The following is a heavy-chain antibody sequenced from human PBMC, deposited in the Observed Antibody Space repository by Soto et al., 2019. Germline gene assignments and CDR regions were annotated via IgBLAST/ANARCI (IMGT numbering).Heavy chain of an antibody. J-gene: IGHJ6*02. CDR1: GFTFSSYG. V-gene: IGHV3-33*01. Sequence: QVQLVESGGGVVQPGRSLRLSCAASGFTFSSYGMHWVRQAPGKGLEWVAVIWYDGSNKYYADSVKGRFTISRDNSKNRLYLKMNSLRGEVTAVYYCARESIRPRLAVVVPGDVWGQGTTVTVSS. CDR2: IWYDGSNK. CDR3: ARESIRPRLAVVVPGDV. D-gene: IGHD2-2*01.